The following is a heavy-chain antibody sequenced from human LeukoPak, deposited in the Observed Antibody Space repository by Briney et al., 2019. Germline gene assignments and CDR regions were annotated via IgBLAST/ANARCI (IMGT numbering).Heavy chain of an antibody. CDR1: GGTFSSYA. J-gene: IGHJ3*02. CDR3: ARIPTHSTYDFWSGQTPETLNAFDI. Sequence: ASVKVSCKASGGTFSSYAISWVRQAPGQGLEWMGRIIPILGIVNYAQKFQGRVTMTTDTSTSTAYMELRSLRSDDTAVYYCARIPTHSTYDFWSGQTPETLNAFDIWGQGTMVTVSS. CDR2: IIPILGIV. V-gene: IGHV1-69*04. D-gene: IGHD3-3*01.